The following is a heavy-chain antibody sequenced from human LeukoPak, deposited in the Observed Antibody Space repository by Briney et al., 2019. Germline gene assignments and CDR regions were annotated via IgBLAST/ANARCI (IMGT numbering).Heavy chain of an antibody. CDR2: ISGYGDST. D-gene: IGHD3-10*01. Sequence: GGSLRLSCASSASTFSRHVINWVRQAPGKGLEWVSAISGYGDSTFYADSVKGRFSISRDNSKNTVYLQIDSLRVEDTAVYYCAQGAEEKGYGRPVEYFQHWGQGTLVTVSS. CDR3: AQGAEEKGYGRPVEYFQH. V-gene: IGHV3-23*01. J-gene: IGHJ1*01. CDR1: ASTFSRHV.